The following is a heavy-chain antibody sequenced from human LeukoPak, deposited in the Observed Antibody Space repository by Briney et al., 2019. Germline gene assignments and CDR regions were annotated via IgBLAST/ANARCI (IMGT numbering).Heavy chain of an antibody. Sequence: PGGSLRLSCAASGFTVSSNYMSWVRQAPGKGLEWVSVIYSDGSTYYADSVKGRFTISRDNSKNTLYLQMSSLRAEDTAVYYCARSSDYGDYEDFDYWGQGTLVTVSS. V-gene: IGHV3-53*01. D-gene: IGHD4-17*01. J-gene: IGHJ4*02. CDR3: ARSSDYGDYEDFDY. CDR1: GFTVSSNY. CDR2: IYSDGST.